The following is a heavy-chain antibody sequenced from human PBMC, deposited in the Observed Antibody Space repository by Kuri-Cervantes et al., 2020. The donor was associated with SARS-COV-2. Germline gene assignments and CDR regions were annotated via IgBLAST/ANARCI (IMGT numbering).Heavy chain of an antibody. V-gene: IGHV4-61*08. J-gene: IGHJ5*02. Sequence: SETLSLTCTVSGGSISSGDYYWSWIRQPPGKGLEWIGEVNHNGGANYNPSLRSRVTISVDPSKAQFSLNLIYVTAADTAVYYCARLGGNTPGYNWFDPWGQGTLVTVSS. CDR3: ARLGGNTPGYNWFDP. CDR2: VNHNGGA. D-gene: IGHD4-23*01. CDR1: GGSISSGDYY.